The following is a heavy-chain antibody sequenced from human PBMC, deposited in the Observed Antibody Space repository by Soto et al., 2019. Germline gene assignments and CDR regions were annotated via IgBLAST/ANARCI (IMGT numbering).Heavy chain of an antibody. V-gene: IGHV5-51*01. Sequence: SLKISCKGSGYSLTSYWIGWVRQMPGKGLEWMGIIYPGDSDTRYSPSFQGQVTISADKSISTAYLQWSSLKASDTAMYYCASGYYDYIWGSYRYDYWGQGTLVTVSS. CDR1: GYSLTSYW. J-gene: IGHJ4*02. CDR2: IYPGDSDT. D-gene: IGHD3-16*02. CDR3: ASGYYDYIWGSYRYDY.